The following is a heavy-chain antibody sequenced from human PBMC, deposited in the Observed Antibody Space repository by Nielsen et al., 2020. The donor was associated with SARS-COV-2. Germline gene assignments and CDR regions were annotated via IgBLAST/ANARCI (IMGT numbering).Heavy chain of an antibody. Sequence: GGSLRLSCAASGFTFSSYAMHWVRQAPGKGLEWVAVISYDGSNKYYADSVKGRFTISRDNSKNTLYLQMNSLRAEDTAVYYCARVGYSSGYYFDYWGQGTLVTVSS. CDR3: ARVGYSSGYYFDY. J-gene: IGHJ4*02. V-gene: IGHV3-30*04. CDR1: GFTFSSYA. D-gene: IGHD6-19*01. CDR2: ISYDGSNK.